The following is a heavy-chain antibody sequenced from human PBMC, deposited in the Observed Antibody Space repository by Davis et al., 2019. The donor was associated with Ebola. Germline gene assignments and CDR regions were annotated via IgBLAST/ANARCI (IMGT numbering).Heavy chain of an antibody. CDR2: IYHSGST. J-gene: IGHJ3*02. CDR1: GGSISSSNW. V-gene: IGHV4-4*02. D-gene: IGHD6-19*01. Sequence: MPSETLSLTCAVSGGSISSSNWWSWVRQPPGKGLEWIGEIYHSGSTNYNPSLKSRVTISVDKSKNQFSLKLSSVTAADTAVYYCARDTAVAGISDAFDIWGQGTMVTVSS. CDR3: ARDTAVAGISDAFDI.